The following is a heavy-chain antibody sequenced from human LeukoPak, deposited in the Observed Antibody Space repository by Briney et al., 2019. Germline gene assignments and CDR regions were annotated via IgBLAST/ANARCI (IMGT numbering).Heavy chain of an antibody. CDR3: ARDLFETRSWFDP. D-gene: IGHD3-3*01. J-gene: IGHJ5*02. CDR1: GFIFSSYS. Sequence: PGGSLRLSCEASGFIFSSYSMNWVRQAPGKGLEWVSSISSGSSFIHYADSVKGRFTISRDNAKNSLYLQMNSLTDEDTAVYYCARDLFETRSWFDPWGQGTLVTVSS. CDR2: ISSGSSFI. V-gene: IGHV3-21*01.